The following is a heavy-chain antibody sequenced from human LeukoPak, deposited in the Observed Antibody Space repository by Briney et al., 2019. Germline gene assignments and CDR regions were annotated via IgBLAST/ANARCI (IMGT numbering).Heavy chain of an antibody. V-gene: IGHV1-69*06. Sequence: GASVKVSCKASGGTFSSYAISWVRQAPGQGLEWMGGIIPIFGTANYAQKFQGRLTMTEDTSTDTAYMELSSLRSEDTAVYFCATGGVWDLLNYWGQGTLVTVSS. J-gene: IGHJ4*02. CDR3: ATGGVWDLLNY. CDR1: GGTFSSYA. D-gene: IGHD3-16*01. CDR2: IIPIFGTA.